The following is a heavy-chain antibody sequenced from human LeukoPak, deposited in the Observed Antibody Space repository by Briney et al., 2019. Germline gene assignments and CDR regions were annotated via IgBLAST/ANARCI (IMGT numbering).Heavy chain of an antibody. CDR3: ARPRVGTAMDTFDY. CDR2: TYPGDSDT. V-gene: IGHV5-51*01. D-gene: IGHD2-21*02. J-gene: IGHJ4*02. CDR1: GYSFTNYW. Sequence: GEPLKISCKASGYSFTNYWIGWVRQMPGKGLEWMGVTYPGDSDTRYSPSFQGQVTISADKSISTAYLQWSSLKASDTAIYYCARPRVGTAMDTFDYWGQGTLVTVSS.